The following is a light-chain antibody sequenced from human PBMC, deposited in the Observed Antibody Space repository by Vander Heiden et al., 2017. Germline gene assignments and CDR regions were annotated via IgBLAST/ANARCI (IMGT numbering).Light chain of an antibody. CDR1: SSDVGGYNY. CDR2: DVS. Sequence: QSALTHPAPVSGSPGQSITISCTGTSSDVGGYNYVSWYQQHPGKAPKLMIYDVSNRPSGVSNRFSGSKSGNTASLTISGLQAEDEADYYCSSYTSSSTLYVFGTGTKVTVL. V-gene: IGLV2-14*01. J-gene: IGLJ1*01. CDR3: SSYTSSSTLYV.